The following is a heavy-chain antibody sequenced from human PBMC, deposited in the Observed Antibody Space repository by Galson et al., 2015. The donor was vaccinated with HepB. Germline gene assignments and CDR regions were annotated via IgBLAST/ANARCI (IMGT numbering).Heavy chain of an antibody. D-gene: IGHD1-1*01. J-gene: IGHJ4*02. CDR3: AKGTTNIDY. V-gene: IGHV3-23*01. CDR2: IGVNPGNT. CDR1: GFTFSSLG. Sequence: SLRLSCAASGFTFSSLGMTWVRQAPGKGLECVSAIGVNPGNTDYADSVRGRFTISRDNSKNILYLQMNNLRAEDTAVYYCAKGTTNIDYWGQGTVVTVSS.